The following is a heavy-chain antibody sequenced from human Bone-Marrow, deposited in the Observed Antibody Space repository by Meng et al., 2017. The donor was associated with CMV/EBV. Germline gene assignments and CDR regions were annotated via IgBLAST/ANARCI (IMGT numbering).Heavy chain of an antibody. CDR2: ISWDGGST. CDR3: AKDIAGGPAA. D-gene: IGHD6-13*01. J-gene: IGHJ6*02. CDR1: GFTFDDYT. V-gene: IGHV3-43*01. Sequence: GESLKISCAASGFTFDDYTMHWVRQAPGKGLEWVSLISWDGGSTYYADSAKGRFTISRDNSKNSLYLQMNSLRTEDTALYYCAKDIAGGPAAWGQGTTVTVSS.